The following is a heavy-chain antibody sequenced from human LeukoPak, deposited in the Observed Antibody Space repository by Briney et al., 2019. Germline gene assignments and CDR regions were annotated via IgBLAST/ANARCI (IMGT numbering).Heavy chain of an antibody. CDR3: ARDFAGTTVAFDY. D-gene: IGHD1-1*01. J-gene: IGHJ4*02. CDR1: GYTFTGYY. CDR2: INLNSGGT. Sequence: ASVKVSCKASGYTFTGYYMHWVRQAPRQGREWMGWINLNSGGTNYAQKSQGRVTMTRDTSISTAYMELSRLRSDDTAVYYCARDFAGTTVAFDYWGQGTLVTVSS. V-gene: IGHV1-2*02.